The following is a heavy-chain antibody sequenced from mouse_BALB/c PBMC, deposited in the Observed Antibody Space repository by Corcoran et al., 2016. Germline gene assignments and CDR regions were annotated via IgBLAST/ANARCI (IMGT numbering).Heavy chain of an antibody. CDR3: ARGFYGNLYAMEY. D-gene: IGHD2-1*01. CDR2: IYWDDDK. J-gene: IGHJ4*01. CDR1: GFSLSTSGMG. V-gene: IGHV8-12*01. Sequence: QVTLKESGPGILQPSQTLSLTCSFSGFSLSTSGMGVSWIRQPSGKGLEWLAHIYWDDDKRYNPSLKSRLTISKDTSRNQVFLKSTSVDTADTSTYYCARGFYGNLYAMEYWGQGTSVTVSS.